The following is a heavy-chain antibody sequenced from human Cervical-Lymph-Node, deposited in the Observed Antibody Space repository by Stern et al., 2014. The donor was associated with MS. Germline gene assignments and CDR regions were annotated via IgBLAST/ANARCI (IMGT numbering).Heavy chain of an antibody. Sequence: VQLLESGGGVVQPGRSLRLSCVASGFTFSSYGIHWVRQAPGKGLEWVAVISYDGSNKYYADSVKGRFTISRDNSKNTLYLQMNSLRAEDTAVYYCAKAGGSSSWYYYYGMDVWGQGTTVTVSS. V-gene: IGHV3-30*18. CDR2: ISYDGSNK. J-gene: IGHJ6*02. CDR1: GFTFSSYG. D-gene: IGHD6-13*01. CDR3: AKAGGSSSWYYYYGMDV.